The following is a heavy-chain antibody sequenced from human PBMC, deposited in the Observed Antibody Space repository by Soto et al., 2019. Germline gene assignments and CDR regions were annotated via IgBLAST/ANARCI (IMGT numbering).Heavy chain of an antibody. J-gene: IGHJ5*02. CDR1: GFTFSSYG. CDR2: ISYDGSNK. Sequence: QVQLVESGGGVVQPGRSLRLSCAASGFTFSSYGMHWVCQAPGKGLEWVAVISYDGSNKYYADSVKGRFTISRDNSKNTLYLQMNSLRAEDTAVYYCAKGVVPAAIIPVNWFDPWGQGTLVTVSS. V-gene: IGHV3-30*18. D-gene: IGHD2-2*02. CDR3: AKGVVPAAIIPVNWFDP.